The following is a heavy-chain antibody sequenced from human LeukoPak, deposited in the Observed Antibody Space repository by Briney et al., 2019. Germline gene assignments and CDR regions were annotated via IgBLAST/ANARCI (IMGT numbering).Heavy chain of an antibody. V-gene: IGHV3-53*01. D-gene: IGHD3-22*01. J-gene: IGHJ3*02. CDR2: IYNDGST. CDR3: ASPSSGQSFDI. CDR1: GFTVRTKY. Sequence: GGSLRLSCAASGFTVRTKYMNGVRQAPGKGLEWVSIIYNDGSTYYADSVKGRFTISRDNSKNTLYLQMNSLRAEDTAVYYCASPSSGQSFDIWGQGTMVTVSS.